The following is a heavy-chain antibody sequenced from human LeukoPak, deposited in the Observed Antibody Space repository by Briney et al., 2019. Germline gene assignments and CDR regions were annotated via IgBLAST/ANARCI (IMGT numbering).Heavy chain of an antibody. Sequence: SETLSLTYTVSGYSISTSYYWGWSRQPPGKGLEWVGSIYHSGNTYYNPSLKSRVSISVDTSKNQFSLKLTSVTAADTAVYYCARAGYGDSDFDYWGQGTLVTVSS. V-gene: IGHV4-38-2*02. D-gene: IGHD4-17*01. J-gene: IGHJ4*02. CDR3: ARAGYGDSDFDY. CDR1: GYSISTSYY. CDR2: IYHSGNT.